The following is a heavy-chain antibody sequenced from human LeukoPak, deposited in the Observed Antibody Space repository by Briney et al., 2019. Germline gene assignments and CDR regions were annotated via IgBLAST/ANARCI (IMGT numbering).Heavy chain of an antibody. CDR1: GGSISRSSYY. CDR2: IHYSGTT. J-gene: IGHJ2*01. CDR3: ARGARRSSSPKGGWYFDL. V-gene: IGHV4-39*01. D-gene: IGHD6-13*01. Sequence: SETLSLTCSVSGGSISRSSYYWGWIRQSPGKGLEWIGNIHYSGTTYHNPSLQSRVTMSVDTSKNQFSLKLSSVTAADTAVYYCARGARRSSSPKGGWYFDLWGRGTLVIVSS.